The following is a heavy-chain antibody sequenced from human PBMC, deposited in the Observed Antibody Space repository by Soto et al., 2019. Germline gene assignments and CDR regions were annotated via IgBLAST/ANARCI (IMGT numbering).Heavy chain of an antibody. D-gene: IGHD6-19*01. CDR1: GYTFTSYG. Sequence: ASVKVSCKASGYTFTSYGISWVRQAPGQGLEWMGWISAYNGNTNYAQKLQGRVTMTTDTSTSTAYMELRSLRSDDAAVYYCARYNIAVAGTSGIDYWGQGTLVTVSS. CDR3: ARYNIAVAGTSGIDY. V-gene: IGHV1-18*01. J-gene: IGHJ4*02. CDR2: ISAYNGNT.